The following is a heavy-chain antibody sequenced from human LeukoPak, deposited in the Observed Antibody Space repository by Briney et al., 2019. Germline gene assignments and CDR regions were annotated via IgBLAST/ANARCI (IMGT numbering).Heavy chain of an antibody. D-gene: IGHD2-2*01. CDR2: INPNSGGT. CDR3: ARDLGCSSTSCPTDYGMDV. J-gene: IGHJ6*02. V-gene: IGHV1-2*04. CDR1: GYTFTGYY. Sequence: AAVTVSFKGSGYTFTGYYMHGVRQAPGQGLEWMGWINPNSGGTNYAQKFQGWVTMTRDPSISTAYMELSRLRSDDTAVYYCARDLGCSSTSCPTDYGMDVWGQGTTVTVSS.